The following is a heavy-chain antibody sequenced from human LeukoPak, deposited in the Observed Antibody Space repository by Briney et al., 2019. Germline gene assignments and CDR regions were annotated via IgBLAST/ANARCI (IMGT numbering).Heavy chain of an antibody. CDR3: AKPSPFGASRDAFDI. J-gene: IGHJ3*02. Sequence: GGSLRLSCAASGFTFSSYAMSWLRQAPGKGLEWVSAISGSGGSTYYADAVKGRFTIYRDNSKNTLYLQMNSLRAEDTAVYYCAKPSPFGASRDAFDIWGQGTMVTVSS. CDR2: ISGSGGST. V-gene: IGHV3-23*01. D-gene: IGHD3-16*01. CDR1: GFTFSSYA.